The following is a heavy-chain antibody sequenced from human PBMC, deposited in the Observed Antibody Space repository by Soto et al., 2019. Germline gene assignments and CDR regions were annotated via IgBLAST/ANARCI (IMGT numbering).Heavy chain of an antibody. CDR2: AYYSGST. J-gene: IGHJ6*02. CDR3: ARGTDYTQIASYHYGMDV. V-gene: IGHV4-59*02. CDR1: GESVSTCY. Sequence: SETLSLTCTVSGESVSTCYWSWSRQPPGKGLEWIGHAYYSGSTNYDPSLKSRVTISVDMSKDQVSLRLTSVTAADTAVYYCARGTDYTQIASYHYGMDVWGQGTTVTVSS. D-gene: IGHD4-4*01.